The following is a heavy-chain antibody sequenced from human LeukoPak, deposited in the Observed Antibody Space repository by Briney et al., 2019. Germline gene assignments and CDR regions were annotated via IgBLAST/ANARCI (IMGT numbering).Heavy chain of an antibody. CDR2: IYYTGST. J-gene: IGHJ5*02. CDR1: GDSIGSYY. D-gene: IGHD4-17*01. Sequence: PSETLSLTCIVSGDSIGSYYWSWIRQPPGKGLEWIGYIYYTGSTKYNPSLKSRVTISVDTSKNQLSLKLNSVTTADTAVYYCARDENGDAWYYHWGQGTLVTVSS. V-gene: IGHV4-59*01. CDR3: ARDENGDAWYYH.